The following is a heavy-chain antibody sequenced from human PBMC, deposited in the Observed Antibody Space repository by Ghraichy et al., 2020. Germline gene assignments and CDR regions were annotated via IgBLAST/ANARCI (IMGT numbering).Heavy chain of an antibody. CDR2: IYNSGST. D-gene: IGHD1-14*01. CDR1: GGSINSGGYY. J-gene: IGHJ4*02. Sequence: SETLSLTCTVSGGSINSGGYYWSWIRQHPGKGLEWIGYIYNSGSTSYNPSLKSRVTISVDTSKNHFSLTLRSMTAADTAVYYCARDGGGQIGTTVYWGQGTLVTVSS. V-gene: IGHV4-31*03. CDR3: ARDGGGQIGTTVY.